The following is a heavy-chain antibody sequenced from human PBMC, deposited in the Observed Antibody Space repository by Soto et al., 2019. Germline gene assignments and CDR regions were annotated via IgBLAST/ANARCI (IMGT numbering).Heavy chain of an antibody. D-gene: IGHD1-26*01. CDR1: GYNFTSYG. CDR3: ARASMLMGATPLNY. CDR2: ISAYNGNT. J-gene: IGHJ4*02. Sequence: VQLVQSGAEVKKPGASVKVSCKASGYNFTSYGIRWVRQAPGQGLEWMGWISAYNGNTNSAQKLQGRVTMTTDTSAITAYMERRSLSSDDTAVYYCARASMLMGATPLNYRGQGTLVTVSS. V-gene: IGHV1-18*01.